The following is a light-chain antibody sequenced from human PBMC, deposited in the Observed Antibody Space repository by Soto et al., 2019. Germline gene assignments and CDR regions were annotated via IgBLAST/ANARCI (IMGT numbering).Light chain of an antibody. V-gene: IGLV2-14*03. J-gene: IGLJ1*01. CDR3: SSYSSNNILSYV. CDR2: EVN. CDR1: SSNIGGYKY. Sequence: QSVLTQPPSVSAAPGQKVTISCSGSSSNIGGYKYVSWYQQRPGTAPKLIMFEVNNRPSGVSDRFSGSRSANTASLTISGLQAQDEADYYCSSYSSNNILSYVFGTGTKVTVL.